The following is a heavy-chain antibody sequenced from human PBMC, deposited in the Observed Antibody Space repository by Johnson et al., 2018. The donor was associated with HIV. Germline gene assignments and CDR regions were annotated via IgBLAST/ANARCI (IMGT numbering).Heavy chain of an antibody. Sequence: VQLVESGGGLVQPGDSLRLSCAASGFALSGYWMHWVRQVSGKGLEWVSGINWNGGSTGYADSVKGRFTISRDNAKNSLYLQMNSLRAEDTALYYCARSRGYSGWVGALEIWGQGTMVTDSS. V-gene: IGHV3-20*04. CDR2: INWNGGST. D-gene: IGHD5-12*01. CDR3: ARSRGYSGWVGALEI. J-gene: IGHJ3*02. CDR1: GFALSGYW.